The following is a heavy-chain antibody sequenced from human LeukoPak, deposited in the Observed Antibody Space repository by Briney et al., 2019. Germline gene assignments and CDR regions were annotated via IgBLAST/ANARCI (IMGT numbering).Heavy chain of an antibody. CDR2: IYSSGNT. CDR1: GVSISSYY. Sequence: SEALSLTCTVSGVSISSYYWTWIRQPAGKGLEWIGRIYSSGNTNYNPSLESRVTMSIDTSKNQFSLKLSSVTAADTAVYYCARERGNLRGDAFDIWGQGTMVTVSS. J-gene: IGHJ3*02. CDR3: ARERGNLRGDAFDI. V-gene: IGHV4-4*07. D-gene: IGHD1-26*01.